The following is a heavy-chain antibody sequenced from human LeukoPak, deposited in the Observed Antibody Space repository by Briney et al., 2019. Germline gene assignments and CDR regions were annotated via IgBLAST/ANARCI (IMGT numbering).Heavy chain of an antibody. CDR1: GYTFTGYY. J-gene: IGHJ4*02. V-gene: IGHV1-2*02. D-gene: IGHD2-15*01. CDR3: ARDKGYCNGGSSYSLDY. CDR2: INPNSGGT. Sequence: ASVKVSCKASGYTFTGYYMHWVRQAPGQGLGWMGWINPNSGGTNYAQKFQGRVTMTRDTSISTAYMELSRLRSDDTAVYYCARDKGYCNGGSSYSLDYWGQGTLVTVSS.